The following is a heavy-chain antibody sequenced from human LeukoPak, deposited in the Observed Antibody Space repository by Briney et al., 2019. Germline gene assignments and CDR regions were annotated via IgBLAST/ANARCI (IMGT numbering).Heavy chain of an antibody. CDR2: ISGSGGST. J-gene: IGHJ4*02. D-gene: IGHD2-2*01. CDR3: ARDHRYCSSTSCFFYYFDY. V-gene: IGHV3-23*01. Sequence: GGSLRLSCAASGFTFSSYAMSWVRQAPGKGLEWVSAISGSGGSTYYADSVKGRFTISRDNSKNTLYLQMNSLRAEDTAVYYCARDHRYCSSTSCFFYYFDYWGQGTLVTVSS. CDR1: GFTFSSYA.